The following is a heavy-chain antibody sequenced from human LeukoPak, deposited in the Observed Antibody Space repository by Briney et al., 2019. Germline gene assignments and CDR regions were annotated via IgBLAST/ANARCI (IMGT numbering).Heavy chain of an antibody. V-gene: IGHV4-59*08. CDR3: ARSLFASMVRGGEFDP. D-gene: IGHD3-10*01. Sequence: TSETLSLTCTVSGGSISSYYWSWIRQPPGKGLEWIGYIHYSGGITYYNPSLKSRVTISVDTSKNQFSLSLSSVTAADAAVYYCARSLFASMVRGGEFDPWGQGTLVTVSS. CDR1: GGSISSYY. CDR2: IHYSGGIT. J-gene: IGHJ5*02.